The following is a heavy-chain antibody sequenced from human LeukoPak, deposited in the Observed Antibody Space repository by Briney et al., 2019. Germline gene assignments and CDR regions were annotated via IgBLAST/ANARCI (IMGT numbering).Heavy chain of an antibody. V-gene: IGHV1-69*13. CDR1: GGTFSSYA. CDR2: IIPIFGTA. J-gene: IGHJ4*02. D-gene: IGHD1-26*01. Sequence: SVKVSFKASGGTFSSYAISWVRQAPGQGLEWMGGIIPIFGTANYAQKFQGRVTITADESTSTAYMELSSLRSEDTAVYYCAGLVGATTGIPTGYWGQGTLVTVSS. CDR3: AGLVGATTGIPTGY.